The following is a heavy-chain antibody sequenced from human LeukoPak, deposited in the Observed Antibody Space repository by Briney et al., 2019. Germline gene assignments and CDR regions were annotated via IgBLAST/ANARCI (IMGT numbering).Heavy chain of an antibody. CDR2: INTNSGGT. D-gene: IGHD6-13*01. V-gene: IGHV1-2*02. CDR3: ARSSLAAAGTTFHNY. Sequence: ASVKVSCKASVYTFTGDYMHWVRQAPGQGVGWMGWINTNSGGTNYAQKFQGRVTMTRDTSISTAYMELSRLRSEDTAVYYCARSSLAAAGTTFHNYWGQGTLVTVSS. J-gene: IGHJ4*02. CDR1: VYTFTGDY.